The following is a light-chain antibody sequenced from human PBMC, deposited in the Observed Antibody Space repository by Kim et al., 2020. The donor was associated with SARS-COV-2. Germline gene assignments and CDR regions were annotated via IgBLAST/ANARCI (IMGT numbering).Light chain of an antibody. V-gene: IGKV1-5*03. CDR2: KAS. CDR3: QQYNSTPWT. J-gene: IGKJ1*01. Sequence: DIQMTQSPSTLSASVGARVTITCRASQSISSWLAWYQQKPGKAPKLLIYKASSLESGVPSRFSGSGSGTEFTLTISSLQPDDVATYYCQQYNSTPWTCDEGTKVDIK. CDR1: QSISSW.